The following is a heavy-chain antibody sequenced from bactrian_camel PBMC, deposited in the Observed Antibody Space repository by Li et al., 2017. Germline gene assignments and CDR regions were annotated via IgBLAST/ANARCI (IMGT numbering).Heavy chain of an antibody. V-gene: IGHV3S1*01. CDR1: GLPYGVFC. J-gene: IGHJ4*01. CDR2: IYTGGGST. CDR3: AAFRLLWGASVCLGDYVPVERLWD. D-gene: IGHD4*01. Sequence: VQLVESGGGSVQAGGSLRLSCTKSGLPYGVFCMAWFRQGPGKEREGVARIYTGGGSTYYADAVKGRFTISQDNAKNTVYLQMNSLKPEDTAMYYCAAFRLLWGASVCLGDYVPVERLWDWGQGTQVTVS.